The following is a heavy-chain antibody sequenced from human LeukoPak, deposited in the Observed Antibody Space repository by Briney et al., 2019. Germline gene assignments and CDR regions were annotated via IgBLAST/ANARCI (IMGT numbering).Heavy chain of an antibody. D-gene: IGHD2-15*01. Sequence: PSETLSLTCTVSGGSISSYYWSWIRQPPGKGLEWIGYIYYSGSTNYNPSLKSRVTISVDTSKNQFSLKLSSVTAADTAVYYCARHLRYCSGGSCSTRYFDLWGRGTLVTVPS. CDR2: IYYSGST. J-gene: IGHJ2*01. CDR1: GGSISSYY. CDR3: ARHLRYCSGGSCSTRYFDL. V-gene: IGHV4-59*08.